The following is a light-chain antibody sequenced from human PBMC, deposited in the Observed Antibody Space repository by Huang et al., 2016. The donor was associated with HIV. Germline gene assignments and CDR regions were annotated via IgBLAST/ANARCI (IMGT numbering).Light chain of an antibody. CDR1: QNINTY. V-gene: IGKV3-15*01. CDR3: QQYNDWPRS. Sequence: EIVMTQSPVTLSVAPGERATLSCRASQNINTYLAWFQQKPGQAPRLLIYAASTRPAGFPARFSGSGSRTEFTLTISSLQSEDFAVYYCQQYNDWPRSFGQGTKVEIK. J-gene: IGKJ1*01. CDR2: AAS.